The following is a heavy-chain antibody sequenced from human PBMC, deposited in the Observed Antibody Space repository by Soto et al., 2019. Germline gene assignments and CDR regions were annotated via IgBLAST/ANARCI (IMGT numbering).Heavy chain of an antibody. CDR1: GFTFSSYG. J-gene: IGHJ6*02. CDR2: IWYDGSNK. D-gene: IGHD2-2*01. V-gene: IGHV3-33*01. Sequence: GGSLRLSCAASGFTFSSYGMHWVRQAPGKGLEWVAVIWYDGSNKYYADSVKGRFTISRDNSKNTLYLQMNSLRAEDTAVYYCARQSAANYYYYYYGMDVWGQGTTVTVSS. CDR3: ARQSAANYYYYYYGMDV.